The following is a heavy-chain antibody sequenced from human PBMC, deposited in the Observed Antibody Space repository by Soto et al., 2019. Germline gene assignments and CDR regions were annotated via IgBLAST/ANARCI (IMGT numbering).Heavy chain of an antibody. CDR2: IKSKTDGGTT. CDR3: TRGYSGYDLWRTWYYCMDA. V-gene: IGHV3-15*01. Sequence: GGSLRLSCAASGFTFSNAWMSWVRQAPGKGLEWVGRIKSKTDGGTTDYAAPVKGRFTISRDDSKNTLYLQMNSLKTEDTAVYYCTRGYSGYDLWRTWYYCMDAWGQGTTVTVSS. D-gene: IGHD5-12*01. J-gene: IGHJ6*02. CDR1: GFTFSNAW.